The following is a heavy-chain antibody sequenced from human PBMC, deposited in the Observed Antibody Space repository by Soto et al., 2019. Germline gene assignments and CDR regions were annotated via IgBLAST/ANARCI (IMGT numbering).Heavy chain of an antibody. CDR2: ISAYNGNT. CDR1: GYTFTSYG. Sequence: ASVKVSCKASGYTFTSYGISWVRQAPGQGLEWMGWISAYNGNTNYAQKLQGSVTMTTDTSTSTAYMELRSLRSDDTAVYYCPGVNSGCDFGAFDIWGAGIMVTV. V-gene: IGHV1-18*01. CDR3: PGVNSGCDFGAFDI. D-gene: IGHD5-12*01. J-gene: IGHJ3*02.